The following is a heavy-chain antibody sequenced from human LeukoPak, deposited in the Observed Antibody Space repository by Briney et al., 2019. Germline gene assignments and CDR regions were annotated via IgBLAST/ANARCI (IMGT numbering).Heavy chain of an antibody. CDR3: ARTYGSGGYWPFDY. J-gene: IGHJ4*02. CDR2: INPNSGGT. V-gene: IGHV1-2*04. D-gene: IGHD3-10*01. Sequence: ASVKVSCKASGYTFTGYYMHWVRQAPGQGLEWMGWINPNSGGTNYAQKFQGWVTMTRDTSISTAYMELSRLRSDDTAVYYCARTYGSGGYWPFDYWGQGTLVTVSS. CDR1: GYTFTGYY.